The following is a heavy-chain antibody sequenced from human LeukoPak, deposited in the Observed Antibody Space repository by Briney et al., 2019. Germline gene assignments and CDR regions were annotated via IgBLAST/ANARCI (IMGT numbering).Heavy chain of an antibody. CDR2: ISSSGSTI. J-gene: IGHJ4*02. CDR3: ARTRHYYDSSGSPPGY. CDR1: GFTFSSYE. D-gene: IGHD3-22*01. V-gene: IGHV3-48*03. Sequence: GGSLRLSCAASGFTFSSYEMNWVRQAPGKGLEWVSYISSSGSTIYYADSVKGRFTISRDNAKNSLYLQMNSLRAEDTAVYYCARTRHYYDSSGSPPGYWGQGTLVTVSS.